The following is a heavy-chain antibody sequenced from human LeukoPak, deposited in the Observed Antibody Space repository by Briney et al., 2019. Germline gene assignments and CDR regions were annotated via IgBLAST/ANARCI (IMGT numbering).Heavy chain of an antibody. CDR2: TYYRSKWYN. Sequence: SQTLSLTCAISGDSVSSNSAAWNWIRQSPSRGLEWLGRTYYRSKWYNDYAVSVKSRITINPDTSKNQFSLQLNSVTPEDTAVYYCARASPNLHSGSYSDAFDIWGQGTMVTVSS. D-gene: IGHD1-26*01. CDR3: ARASPNLHSGSYSDAFDI. CDR1: GDSVSSNSAA. V-gene: IGHV6-1*01. J-gene: IGHJ3*02.